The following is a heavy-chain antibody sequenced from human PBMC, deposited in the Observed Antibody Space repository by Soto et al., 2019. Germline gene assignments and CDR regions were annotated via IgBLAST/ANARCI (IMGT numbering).Heavy chain of an antibody. CDR3: ARHTPAISISDH. V-gene: IGHV4-39*01. CDR1: GGSISSSSYY. Sequence: QLQLQESGPGLVKPSETLSLTCTVSGGSISSSSYYWGWIRQPPGKGLEWIGSIYYSGSTYYNPSPKSRVTISVDTSKNQFSLKLSPVTAADTAVYYCARHTPAISISDHWGQGTLVTVSS. J-gene: IGHJ4*02. D-gene: IGHD2-15*01. CDR2: IYYSGST.